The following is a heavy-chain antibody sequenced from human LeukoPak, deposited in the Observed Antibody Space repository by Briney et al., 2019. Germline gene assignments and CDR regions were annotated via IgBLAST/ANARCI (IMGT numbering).Heavy chain of an antibody. J-gene: IGHJ6*03. CDR2: IYSGGSR. D-gene: IGHD4-23*01. V-gene: IGHV3-53*01. CDR1: GFTVSSND. CDR3: ARRMTTVEMADQKYYYYYYMDV. Sequence: GGSLRLSCAASGFTVSSNDMSWVRQAPGKGLEWVSVIYSGGSRYYSDSVKGRFTISRDNSKTTMYLQMNSLRAEDTAVYHSARRMTTVEMADQKYYYYYYMDVWGKGSTVTVSS.